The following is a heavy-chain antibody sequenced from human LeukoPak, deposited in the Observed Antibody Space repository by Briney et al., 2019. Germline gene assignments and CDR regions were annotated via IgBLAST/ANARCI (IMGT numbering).Heavy chain of an antibody. CDR2: IIPIFGTA. Sequence: SVKVSCKASGATFISYAMSWVRQAPGRGLEWMGGIIPIFGTANYAQKFQGRVTMTEDTSTDTAYMELSSLRSEDTAVYYCATGGARYCGGDCLRAFDIWGQGTMVTVSS. CDR1: GATFISYA. V-gene: IGHV1-69*06. J-gene: IGHJ3*02. CDR3: ATGGARYCGGDCLRAFDI. D-gene: IGHD2-21*02.